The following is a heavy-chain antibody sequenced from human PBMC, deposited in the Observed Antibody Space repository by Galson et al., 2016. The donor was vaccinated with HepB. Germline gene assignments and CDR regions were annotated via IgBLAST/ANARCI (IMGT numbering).Heavy chain of an antibody. CDR3: ARHGSSGYYPLYYYYAMDV. CDR1: GFNFNVFY. CDR2: IGSTSTHI. D-gene: IGHD3-22*01. V-gene: IGHV3-11*03. J-gene: IGHJ6*02. Sequence: SLRLSCAASGFNFNVFYMSWIRQAPGKGLEWVSYIGSTSTHIDYADSVKGRFTISRDNAKNSLYLQMNSLRAEDTALYYCARHGSSGYYPLYYYYAMDVWGQGTTVTVSS.